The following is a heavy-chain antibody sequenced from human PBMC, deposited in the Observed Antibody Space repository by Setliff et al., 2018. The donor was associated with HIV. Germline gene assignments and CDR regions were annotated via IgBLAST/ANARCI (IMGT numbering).Heavy chain of an antibody. J-gene: IGHJ3*02. CDR1: DFTFSNFW. V-gene: IGHV3-7*03. Sequence: GGSLRLSCVGTDFTFSNFWMNWVRQAPGKGLEWVANIKKDGSETEYVDSVRGRFTISRDNAKNSLYLQMDSLRAEDTAVYYCARDTEMITTTDAFDIWGPGTMVTVSS. CDR2: IKKDGSET. D-gene: IGHD3-22*01. CDR3: ARDTEMITTTDAFDI.